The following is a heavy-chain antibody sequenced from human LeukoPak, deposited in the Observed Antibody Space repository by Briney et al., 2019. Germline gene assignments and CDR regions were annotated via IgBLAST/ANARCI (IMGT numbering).Heavy chain of an antibody. V-gene: IGHV1-24*01. CDR3: TTCLNGAGQPVAIYYYGMDV. D-gene: IGHD2-2*01. CDR1: GYTLTEMS. Sequence: ASVTVSCKVSGYTLTEMSIHWVRQAPGGALEWMGGVDPEDGETVYAPKFQGRVTMTEDTSADTAYMELSSLRSEDTAVYYCTTCLNGAGQPVAIYYYGMDVWGQGTTVTVSS. CDR2: VDPEDGET. J-gene: IGHJ6*02.